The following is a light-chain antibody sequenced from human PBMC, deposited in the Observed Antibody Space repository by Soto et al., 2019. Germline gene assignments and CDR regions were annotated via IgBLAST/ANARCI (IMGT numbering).Light chain of an antibody. Sequence: QSALTQPASVSGSPGQSITIPCTGTSNDIGGYNYVSWYQQHPGKVPKLMIFDVSYRPSGISDRFSGSKSGNTASLTISGLQPEDEADYYCSSYGASSTLFGGGTKLTAL. V-gene: IGLV2-14*03. CDR2: DVS. J-gene: IGLJ2*01. CDR1: SNDIGGYNY. CDR3: SSYGASSTL.